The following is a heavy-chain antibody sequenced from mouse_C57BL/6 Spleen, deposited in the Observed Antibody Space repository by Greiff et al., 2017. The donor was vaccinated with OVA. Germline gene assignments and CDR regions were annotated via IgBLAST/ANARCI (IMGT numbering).Heavy chain of an antibody. CDR1: GFTFSDYG. V-gene: IGHV5-17*01. D-gene: IGHD3-2*02. CDR3: ASRQLRLPFAY. CDR2: ISSGSSTI. Sequence: EVMLVESGGGLVKPGGSLKLSCAASGFTFSDYGMHWVRQAPEKGLEWVAYISSGSSTIYYADTVKGRFTISRDNAKNTLFLQMTSLRSEDTAMYYCASRQLRLPFAYWGQGTLVTVSA. J-gene: IGHJ3*01.